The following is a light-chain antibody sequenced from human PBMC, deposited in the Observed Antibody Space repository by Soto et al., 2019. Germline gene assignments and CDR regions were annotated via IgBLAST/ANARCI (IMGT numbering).Light chain of an antibody. J-gene: IGLJ2*01. CDR2: DTS. CDR1: TGAVTSGHY. Sequence: QAVVTQESSLTVSPGGTVPLTCGSSTGAVTSGHYPYWFQQKPGQAPRALISDTSNKHSWTPARFSGSLLGGKAALTLSGAQPEDEAEYYCWLSYSGTRVFGGGTKLTVL. CDR3: WLSYSGTRV. V-gene: IGLV7-46*01.